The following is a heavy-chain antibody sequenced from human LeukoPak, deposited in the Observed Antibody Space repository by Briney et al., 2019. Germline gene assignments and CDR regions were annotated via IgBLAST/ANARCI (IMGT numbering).Heavy chain of an antibody. Sequence: GGSLRLSCSASGFTFSTYGMHWVRQAPGKGLEWVAFIRYDGSNKYYADSVKGRFTISRDNSKNTLYLQMSSLRPEDTAVYYCAKRDGYYYYMDVWGKGTTVTVSS. CDR1: GFTFSTYG. D-gene: IGHD3-22*01. J-gene: IGHJ6*03. CDR3: AKRDGYYYYMDV. V-gene: IGHV3-30*02. CDR2: IRYDGSNK.